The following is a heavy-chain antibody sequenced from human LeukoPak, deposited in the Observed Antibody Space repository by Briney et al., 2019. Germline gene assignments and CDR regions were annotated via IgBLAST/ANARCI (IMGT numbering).Heavy chain of an antibody. CDR3: ARDQVYDILTGYFATWGRADY. Sequence: ASVKVSCKASGYTFTSYGISWVRQAPGQGLEWMGWISAYNGNTNYAQKLQGRVTMTTDTSTSTVYMELRSLRSDDTAVYYCARDQVYDILTGYFATWGRADYWGQGTLVTVSS. CDR2: ISAYNGNT. J-gene: IGHJ4*02. D-gene: IGHD3-9*01. V-gene: IGHV1-18*01. CDR1: GYTFTSYG.